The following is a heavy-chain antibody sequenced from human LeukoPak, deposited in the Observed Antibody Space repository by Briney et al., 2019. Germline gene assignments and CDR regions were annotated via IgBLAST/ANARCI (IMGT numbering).Heavy chain of an antibody. D-gene: IGHD6-19*01. CDR3: ARDNGQWLVPDTFYYFDY. CDR1: GGSISSSSYY. CDR2: IYYSGST. Sequence: ETLSLTCTVSGGSISSSSYYWGWIRQPPGKGLEWIGSIYYSGSTYYNPSLKSRVTISVDTSKNQFSLKLSSVTAADTAVYYCARDNGQWLVPDTFYYFDYWGQGTLVTVSS. V-gene: IGHV4-39*07. J-gene: IGHJ4*02.